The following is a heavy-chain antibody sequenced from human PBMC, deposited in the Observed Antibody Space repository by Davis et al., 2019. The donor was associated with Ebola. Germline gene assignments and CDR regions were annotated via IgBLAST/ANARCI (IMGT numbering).Heavy chain of an antibody. Sequence: PGGSLRLSCAASGFTFSSYAMSWVRQAPGKGLEWVSAISGSGGSTYYADSVKGRFTISRDNSKNTLYLQMNSLRAEDTAVYYCARDINMVRGVIITVDAFDIWGQGTMVTVSS. J-gene: IGHJ3*02. D-gene: IGHD3-10*01. CDR3: ARDINMVRGVIITVDAFDI. V-gene: IGHV3-23*01. CDR2: ISGSGGST. CDR1: GFTFSSYA.